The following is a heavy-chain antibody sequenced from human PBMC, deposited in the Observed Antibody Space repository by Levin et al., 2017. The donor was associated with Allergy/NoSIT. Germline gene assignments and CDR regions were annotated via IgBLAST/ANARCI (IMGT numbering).Heavy chain of an antibody. J-gene: IGHJ4*02. CDR3: ARAEDYDSSDMTDY. Sequence: ASVKVSCKASGYTFTDYYMHWVRQAPGQGLEWMGWINPNSGGTNYAQKFQGRVTMTRDTSISTPYIELSRLRSDDTAVYYCARAEDYDSSDMTDYWGQGTLVTVSS. V-gene: IGHV1-2*02. CDR2: INPNSGGT. D-gene: IGHD3-22*01. CDR1: GYTFTDYY.